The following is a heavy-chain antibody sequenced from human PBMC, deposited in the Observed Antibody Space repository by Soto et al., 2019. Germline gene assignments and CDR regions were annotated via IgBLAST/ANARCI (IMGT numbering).Heavy chain of an antibody. J-gene: IGHJ5*02. CDR2: IFGSGETT. CDR1: GFPFSTTD. D-gene: IGHD3-10*01. V-gene: IGHV3-23*01. CDR3: VKNSGWFNT. Sequence: QVMQSGGGLIQPGGSLRLACTASGFPFSTTDMSWVRQAPGKGLEWVATIFGSGETTYYADSVRGRTTVSRDNSKNTEYLQMNTLSADDTALYYCVKNSGWFNTWGQGALVIVSS.